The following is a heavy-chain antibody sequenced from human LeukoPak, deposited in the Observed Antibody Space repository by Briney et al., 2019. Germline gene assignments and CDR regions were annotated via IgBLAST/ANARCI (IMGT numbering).Heavy chain of an antibody. J-gene: IGHJ4*02. D-gene: IGHD2-15*01. Sequence: SQNLSLNCAVSGDSVSSNSAAWNWIRQPPSRGLEWLGRTYYRSKWYNDYAVSVKSRITINPDTSKNHFSLQLNSVTPEDTAVYYCARACSGASCPFDYWGQGTLVTVSS. CDR3: ARACSGASCPFDY. CDR1: GDSVSSNSAA. CDR2: TYYRSKWYN. V-gene: IGHV6-1*01.